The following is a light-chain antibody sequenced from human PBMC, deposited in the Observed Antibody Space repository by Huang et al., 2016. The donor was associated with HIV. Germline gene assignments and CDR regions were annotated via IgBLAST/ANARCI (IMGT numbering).Light chain of an antibody. CDR3: QQRSSWPYT. CDR1: QSISSY. Sequence: VLTQSPATLSLSPGERATLSCRASQSISSYLAWYQQIRGQAPRLLISDTSNRATGIPARFSGSGSGTDFSLTITSLEPEDFAVYYCQQRSSWPYTFGQGTELEI. J-gene: IGKJ2*01. V-gene: IGKV3-11*01. CDR2: DTS.